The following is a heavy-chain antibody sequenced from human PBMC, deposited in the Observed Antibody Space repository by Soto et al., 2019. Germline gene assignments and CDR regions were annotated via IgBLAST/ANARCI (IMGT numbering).Heavy chain of an antibody. J-gene: IGHJ6*02. D-gene: IGHD6-6*01. Sequence: SETLSLTCTVSGGSISSYYWSWIRQPPGKGLEWIGYIYYSGSTNYNPSLKSRVTISVDTSKNQFSLKLSSVTAADTAVYYCARDLSIAARLNYYYYGMDVWGQGTAVTVSS. CDR3: ARDLSIAARLNYYYYGMDV. CDR1: GGSISSYY. CDR2: IYYSGST. V-gene: IGHV4-59*01.